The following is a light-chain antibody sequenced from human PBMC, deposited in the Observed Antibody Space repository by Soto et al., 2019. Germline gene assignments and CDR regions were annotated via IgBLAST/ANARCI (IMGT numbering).Light chain of an antibody. V-gene: IGKV1-5*03. CDR3: QHYNGY. CDR2: GAS. CDR1: QSINNW. Sequence: DIQMTQSPSTLSASVGDRVTITCRASQSINNWLAWYQLKPGKAPKLLIYGASSLESGVPSRFSGSGSGTEFTLTTSRLQTDDFATYSCQHYNGYFGQGTKLELK. J-gene: IGKJ2*01.